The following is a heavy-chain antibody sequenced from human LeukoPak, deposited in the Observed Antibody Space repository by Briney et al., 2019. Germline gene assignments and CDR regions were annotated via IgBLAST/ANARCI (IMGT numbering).Heavy chain of an antibody. CDR2: INPNSGGT. V-gene: IGHV1-2*02. CDR3: ARAFLEWPQPLDY. D-gene: IGHD3-3*01. Sequence: ASVKVSCKASGYTFTGYYMHWVRQAPGQGLEWMGWINPNSGGTNYAQKFQGRVTITRDTSASTAYMELSSLRSEDMAVYYCARAFLEWPQPLDYWGQGTLVTVSS. CDR1: GYTFTGYY. J-gene: IGHJ4*02.